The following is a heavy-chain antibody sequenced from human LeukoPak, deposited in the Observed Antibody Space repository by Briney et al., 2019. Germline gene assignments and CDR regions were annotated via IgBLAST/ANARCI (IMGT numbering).Heavy chain of an antibody. V-gene: IGHV1-2*06. D-gene: IGHD2-15*01. CDR3: LVATTGSYYYYYMDV. Sequence: ASVKVSCKASGYTFTGYYMHWVRQAPGQGLEWMGRINPNSGGTNYAQKFQGRVTMTRDTSISTAYMELSRLRSDDTAVYYCLVATTGSYYYYYMDVWDKGTTVTVSS. CDR1: GYTFTGYY. CDR2: INPNSGGT. J-gene: IGHJ6*03.